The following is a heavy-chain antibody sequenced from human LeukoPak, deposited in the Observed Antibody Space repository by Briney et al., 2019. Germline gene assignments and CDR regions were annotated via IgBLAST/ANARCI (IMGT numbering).Heavy chain of an antibody. CDR1: GYTFTTYD. D-gene: IGHD6-6*01. CDR3: ASGYSSSSPLFFKHYYYYYGMDV. CDR2: MNPNRGNT. Sequence: GASVKVSCKASGYTFTTYDINWVRQAIGQGLEWMGWMNPNRGNTDYAQKFQGRVTMTRNTSISTAYMELSSLRSEDTAVYYCASGYSSSSPLFFKHYYYYYGMDVWGQGTTVTVSS. V-gene: IGHV1-8*01. J-gene: IGHJ6*02.